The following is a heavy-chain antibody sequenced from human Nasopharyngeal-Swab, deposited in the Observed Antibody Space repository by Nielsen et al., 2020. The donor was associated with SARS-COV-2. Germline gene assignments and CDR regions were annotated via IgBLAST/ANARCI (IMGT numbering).Heavy chain of an antibody. CDR3: ARTPPYYYDSSGPVVFDY. CDR2: IIPILGIA. J-gene: IGHJ4*02. V-gene: IGHV1-69*10. Sequence: SVKVSCKASGGTFSIYAISWVRQAPGQGLDWMGGIIPILGIANYAQKFQGRVTITADKSTSTAYMELSSLRSEDTAVYYCARTPPYYYDSSGPVVFDYWGQGTLVTVSS. CDR1: GGTFSIYA. D-gene: IGHD3-22*01.